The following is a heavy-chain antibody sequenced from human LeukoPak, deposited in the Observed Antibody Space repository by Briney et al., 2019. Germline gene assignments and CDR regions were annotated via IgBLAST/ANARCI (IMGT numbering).Heavy chain of an antibody. V-gene: IGHV3-23*01. D-gene: IGHD6-19*01. CDR1: GFTFSSYA. CDR2: ISGSGGST. CDR3: AKDLHSSGWYYFDY. Sequence: PGGTLRLSCAASGFTFSSYAMSWVRQAPGKGLEWVSAISGSGGSTYYADSVKGRFTISRDNSKNTLYLQMNSLRAEDTAVYYCAKDLHSSGWYYFDYWGQGTLVTVSS. J-gene: IGHJ4*02.